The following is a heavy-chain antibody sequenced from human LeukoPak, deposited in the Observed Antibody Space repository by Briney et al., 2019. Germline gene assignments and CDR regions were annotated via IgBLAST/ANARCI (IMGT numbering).Heavy chain of an antibody. V-gene: IGHV3-21*01. D-gene: IGHD3-10*01. CDR2: ITSSSNHI. J-gene: IGHJ4*02. CDR1: GFTFSDYS. CDR3: ARDSGVYYGSGSFGH. Sequence: PGGSLTPSCAASGFTFSDYSMNCVRQAPGEGLEWVSSITSSSNHIYYGDSVKGRFTISRDNAKSSLYLQMNSLRDEDTAVYYCARDSGVYYGSGSFGHWGQGTLVTVSS.